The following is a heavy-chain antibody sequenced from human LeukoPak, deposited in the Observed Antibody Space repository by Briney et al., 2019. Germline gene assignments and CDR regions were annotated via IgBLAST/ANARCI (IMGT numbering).Heavy chain of an antibody. CDR1: GGSISSYY. CDR3: GRGGVPAAIDY. CDR2: IYTSGST. D-gene: IGHD2-2*01. V-gene: IGHV4-4*07. Sequence: KPSETLSLTCTVSGGSISSYYWSWIRQPAGKGLEWIGRIYTSGSTNYNPSLKTLVTISVDTSKNQFSLKLTSVTAEDTAVYYCGRGGVPAAIDYWGQGTLVTVSS. J-gene: IGHJ4*02.